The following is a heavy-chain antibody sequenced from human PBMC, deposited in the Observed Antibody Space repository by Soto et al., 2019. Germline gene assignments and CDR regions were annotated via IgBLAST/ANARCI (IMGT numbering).Heavy chain of an antibody. D-gene: IGHD3-10*01. CDR3: ARLPSLFGAFDI. V-gene: IGHV1-18*01. CDR2: ISAYNGNT. J-gene: IGHJ3*02. Sequence: GASVKVSCKASGYTFTSYGISWVRQAPGQGLEWMGWISAYNGNTNYAQKFQGRVTITADESTSTAYMELSSLRSEDTAVYYCARLPSLFGAFDIWGQGTMVTVSS. CDR1: GYTFTSYG.